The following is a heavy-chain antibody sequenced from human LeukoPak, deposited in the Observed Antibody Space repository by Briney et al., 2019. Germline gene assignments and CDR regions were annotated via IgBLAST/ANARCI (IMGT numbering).Heavy chain of an antibody. CDR1: GGSISSSSYY. CDR3: ARLGSGWYYFDY. J-gene: IGHJ4*02. D-gene: IGHD6-19*01. CDR2: IYYSGST. V-gene: IGHV4-39*01. Sequence: PSETLSPTCTVSGGSISSSSYYWGWIRQPPGKGLEWIGSIYYSGSTYYNPSLKSRVTISVDTSKNQFSLKVSSVTAADTAVYYCARLGSGWYYFDYWGQGTLVTASS.